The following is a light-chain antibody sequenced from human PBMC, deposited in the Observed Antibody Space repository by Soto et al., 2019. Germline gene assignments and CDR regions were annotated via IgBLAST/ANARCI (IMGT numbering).Light chain of an antibody. CDR1: SSDVGGYNY. CDR2: EGT. CDR3: SSYTSSSIYV. V-gene: IGLV2-14*01. J-gene: IGLJ1*01. Sequence: QSALTQPASVSGSPGQSITISCTGTSSDVGGYNYVSWYQQHPGKAPKLIIYEGTERPSGISPRFSGSKSGNTASLTISGLQAEDEADYYCSSYTSSSIYVFGSGTKVTVL.